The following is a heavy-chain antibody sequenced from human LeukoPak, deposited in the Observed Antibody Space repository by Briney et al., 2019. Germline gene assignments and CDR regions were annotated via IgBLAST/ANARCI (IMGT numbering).Heavy chain of an antibody. CDR3: ARDGAVARNHFDY. CDR2: ISAYNGNT. CDR1: GGTLSSYA. J-gene: IGHJ4*02. Sequence: ASVKVSCKASGGTLSSYAISWVRQAPGQGLEWMGWISAYNGNTNYAQKLQGRVTMTTDTSTSTAYMELRSLRSDDTAVYYCARDGAVARNHFDYWGQGTLVTVSS. D-gene: IGHD6-19*01. V-gene: IGHV1-18*01.